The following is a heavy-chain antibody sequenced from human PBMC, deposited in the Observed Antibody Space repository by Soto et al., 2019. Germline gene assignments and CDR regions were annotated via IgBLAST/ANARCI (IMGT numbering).Heavy chain of an antibody. CDR1: GFTFSSYA. CDR2: ISGSGVST. Sequence: SLRLSCAASGFTFSSYAMSWVRQAPGKGLEWVSAISGSGVSTYYADSVKGRFTISRDNSKNTLYLQMNSLRAEDTAVYYCARVETCNSISCYSVFESWGQGTLVTVSS. D-gene: IGHD2-2*01. J-gene: IGHJ4*02. CDR3: ARVETCNSISCYSVFES. V-gene: IGHV3-23*01.